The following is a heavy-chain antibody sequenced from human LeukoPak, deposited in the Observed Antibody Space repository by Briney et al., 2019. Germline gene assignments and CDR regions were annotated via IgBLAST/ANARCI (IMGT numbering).Heavy chain of an antibody. D-gene: IGHD3-10*01. J-gene: IGHJ4*02. Sequence: GESLKISCKGSGYSFTSYRIGWVRQMPGKGLEWMGIIYPGDSDTRYSPSFQGQVTISADKSISTAYLQWSSLKASDTAMYYCATPPITMVRGVIAGHWGQGTLVTVSS. CDR2: IYPGDSDT. CDR3: ATPPITMVRGVIAGH. CDR1: GYSFTSYR. V-gene: IGHV5-51*01.